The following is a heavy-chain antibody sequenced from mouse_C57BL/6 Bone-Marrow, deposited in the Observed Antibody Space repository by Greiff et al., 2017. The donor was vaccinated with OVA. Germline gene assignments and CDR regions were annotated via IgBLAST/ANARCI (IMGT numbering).Heavy chain of an antibody. CDR3: ARGGYGSSPY. CDR2: IYPSDSET. D-gene: IGHD1-1*01. CDR1: GYTFTSYW. J-gene: IGHJ4*01. V-gene: IGHV1-61*01. Sequence: QVQLQQPGAELVRPGSSVKLSCKASGYTFTSYWMDWVKQRPGQGLEWIGNIYPSDSETHYNQEFKDKATLTVDKSSSTAYMQLSSLPSEDAAVYYCARGGYGSSPYWGQGTSVTVSS.